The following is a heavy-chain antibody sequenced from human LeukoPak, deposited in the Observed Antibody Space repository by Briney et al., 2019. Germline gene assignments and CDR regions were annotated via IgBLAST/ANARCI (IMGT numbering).Heavy chain of an antibody. CDR1: GFTFSSYG. Sequence: GVLRLSCAASGFTFSSYGMHWVRQAPGKGLEWVAFIRYDGSNKYYADSVKGRFTISRDNSKNTLYLQMNSLRAEDTAVYYCAKDYSSSWRWDYYYYMDVWGKGTTVTVSS. D-gene: IGHD6-13*01. J-gene: IGHJ6*03. CDR3: AKDYSSSWRWDYYYYMDV. V-gene: IGHV3-30*02. CDR2: IRYDGSNK.